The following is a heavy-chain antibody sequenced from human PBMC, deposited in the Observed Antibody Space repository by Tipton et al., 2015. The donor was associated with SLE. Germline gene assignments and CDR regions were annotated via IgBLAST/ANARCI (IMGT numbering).Heavy chain of an antibody. CDR2: IKSKTDGGTT. D-gene: IGHD3-10*01. CDR3: TSRPGSGSLDY. CDR1: GFTFSNAW. V-gene: IGHV3-15*01. J-gene: IGHJ4*02. Sequence: SLRLSCAASGFTFSNAWMSWVRQAPGKGLEWVGRIKSKTDGGTTDYAAPVKGRFTISRDDSKNTLYLQKNSLKTEDTAVYYCTSRPGSGSLDYWGQGTLVTVSS.